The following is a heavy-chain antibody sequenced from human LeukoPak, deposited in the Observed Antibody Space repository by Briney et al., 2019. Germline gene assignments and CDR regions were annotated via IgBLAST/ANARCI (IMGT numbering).Heavy chain of an antibody. V-gene: IGHV3-73*01. CDR1: GFTFSGSA. D-gene: IGHD2-2*01. CDR3: ATMFSAAISVY. CDR2: IRSKANSYAT. Sequence: GGSLRLSCAASGFTFSGSAMHWVRQASGKGLEWVGRIRSKANSYATAYAASVKGRFTISRDDSKNTAYLQMNSLKAEDTAVYYCATMFSAAISVYWGQGTLVTVSS. J-gene: IGHJ4*02.